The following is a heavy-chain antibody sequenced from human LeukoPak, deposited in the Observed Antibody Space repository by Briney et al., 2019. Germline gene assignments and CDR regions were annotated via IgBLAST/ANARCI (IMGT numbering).Heavy chain of an antibody. CDR2: IYPGDSDT. Sequence: GESLKISCHGSGYRFDIYWIAWVRQMPGKGLEFIGFIYPGDSDTRYSPSFQGQVTMAADKSISTAYLHLKASDTAIYYCARGRLAQESIRPDIDAFDVWGQGTVVTVSA. D-gene: IGHD3-16*01. CDR3: ARGRLAQESIRPDIDAFDV. V-gene: IGHV5-51*01. CDR1: GYRFDIYW. J-gene: IGHJ3*01.